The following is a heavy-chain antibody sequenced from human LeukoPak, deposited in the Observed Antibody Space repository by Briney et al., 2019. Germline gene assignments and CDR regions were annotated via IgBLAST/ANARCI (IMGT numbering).Heavy chain of an antibody. Sequence: ASVKVSCKASGYTFTSYGISWVRQAPGQGLEGMGWISAYNGNTNYAQKLQGRVTMTTDTSTSTAYMELRSLRSDDTAVYYCARVMGYSGYDLDNWFDPWGQGTLVTVSS. V-gene: IGHV1-18*01. CDR3: ARVMGYSGYDLDNWFDP. D-gene: IGHD5-12*01. CDR2: ISAYNGNT. CDR1: GYTFTSYG. J-gene: IGHJ5*02.